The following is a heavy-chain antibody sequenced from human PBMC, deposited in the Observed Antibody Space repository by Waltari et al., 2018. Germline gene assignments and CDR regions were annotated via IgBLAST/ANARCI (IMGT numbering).Heavy chain of an antibody. CDR3: ARKVGAARPLDV. J-gene: IGHJ6*02. CDR2: ISGSGGST. CDR1: GFTFRRSA. V-gene: IGHV3-23*01. D-gene: IGHD6-6*01. Sequence: EVQLLGSGGGLVQPGGSMSISCAASGFTFRRSAMSWVRQAPGKGLEWVSAISGSGGSTYYADSVKGRFTISRDNSKNTLYLQMNSLRAEDTAVYYCARKVGAARPLDVWGQGTTVTVSS.